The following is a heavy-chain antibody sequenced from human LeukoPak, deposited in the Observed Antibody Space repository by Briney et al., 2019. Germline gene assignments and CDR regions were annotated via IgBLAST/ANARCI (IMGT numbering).Heavy chain of an antibody. Sequence: SETLSLTCTVSGGSISSGVYYWSWIRQHPGKGLEWIGYIYYGGSTYSNPSLKSRLTMSVDISKNQFSLKLSSVTAADTAVYYCARGVKGLRGAFDIWGQGTMVTVSS. V-gene: IGHV4-31*03. J-gene: IGHJ3*02. D-gene: IGHD3-10*01. CDR1: GGSISSGVYY. CDR2: IYYGGST. CDR3: ARGVKGLRGAFDI.